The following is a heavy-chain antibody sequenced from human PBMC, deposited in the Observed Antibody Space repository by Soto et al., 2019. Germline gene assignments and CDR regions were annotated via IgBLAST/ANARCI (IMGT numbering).Heavy chain of an antibody. CDR1: GFTFSSYS. CDR2: ISSSSSTI. CDR3: ARVPSVTMSGEFDF. D-gene: IGHD4-17*01. J-gene: IGHJ4*02. Sequence: GSLRLSCAASGFTFSSYSMNWVRQAPGKGLEWVSYISSSSSTIYYADSVKGRFTISRDNAKNSLYLQMNSLRAGDTAVYYCARVPSVTMSGEFDFWGQGTLVTVSS. V-gene: IGHV3-48*01.